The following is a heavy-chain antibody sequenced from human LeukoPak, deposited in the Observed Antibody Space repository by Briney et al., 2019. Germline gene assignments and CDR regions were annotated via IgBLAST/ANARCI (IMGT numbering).Heavy chain of an antibody. J-gene: IGHJ6*03. CDR2: INPNSGGT. CDR3: ATKPTVITEDYYYYMDV. D-gene: IGHD4-17*01. V-gene: IGHV1-2*02. CDR1: GYTFTGYY. Sequence: ASVKVSCKASGYTFTGYYMHWVRQAPGQGLEWMGWINPNSGGTNYAQKFQGRVTMTRDTSITTAYMEVSRLRSDDTAVYYCATKPTVITEDYYYYMDVWGKGTTVTISS.